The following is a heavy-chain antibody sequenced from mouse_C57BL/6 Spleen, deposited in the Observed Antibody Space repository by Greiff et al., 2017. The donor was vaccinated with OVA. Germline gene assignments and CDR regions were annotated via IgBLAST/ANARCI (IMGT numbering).Heavy chain of an antibody. CDR3: AREDMVRYYFGY. V-gene: IGHV5-4*01. Sequence: EVQLVESGGGLVKPGGSLKLSCAASGFTFSSYAMSWVRQTPEKRLEWVATISDGGSYTYYPVNVKGRFTISRDNAKNNLYLQMSHLKSEDTAMYYCAREDMVRYYFGYWGQGTTLTVSS. CDR2: ISDGGSYT. CDR1: GFTFSSYA. D-gene: IGHD1-1*02. J-gene: IGHJ2*01.